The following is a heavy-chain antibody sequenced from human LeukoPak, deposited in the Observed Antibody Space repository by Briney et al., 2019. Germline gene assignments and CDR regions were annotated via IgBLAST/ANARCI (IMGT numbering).Heavy chain of an antibody. CDR2: IRSDGSST. CDR3: ARASGSGSHYPFDY. CDR1: GFTFSSYW. D-gene: IGHD3-10*01. J-gene: IGHJ4*02. Sequence: GGSLRLSCAASGFTFSSYWMHWVRQAPGKGLAWVSHIRSDGSSTNYADSVKGRFTISRDNAKSTLYLQMNSLRAGDTAVYYCARASGSGSHYPFDYWGQGTLVTVSS. V-gene: IGHV3-74*01.